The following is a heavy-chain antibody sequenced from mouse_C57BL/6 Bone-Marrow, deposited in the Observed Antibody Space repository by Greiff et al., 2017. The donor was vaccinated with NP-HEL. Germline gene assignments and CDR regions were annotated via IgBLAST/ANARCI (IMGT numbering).Heavy chain of an antibody. CDR1: GYAFTTFL. Sequence: QVQLQQSGAELVRPGTSVKVSCKASGYAFTTFLLAWVKQRPGQGLEWFGVINPGSGGTNYNEKFKGKATLTADKSSSTAYMQLSSLTSEDSAVYFCARDLYYFDYWGQGTTLTVSS. J-gene: IGHJ2*01. V-gene: IGHV1-54*01. CDR2: INPGSGGT. CDR3: ARDLYYFDY.